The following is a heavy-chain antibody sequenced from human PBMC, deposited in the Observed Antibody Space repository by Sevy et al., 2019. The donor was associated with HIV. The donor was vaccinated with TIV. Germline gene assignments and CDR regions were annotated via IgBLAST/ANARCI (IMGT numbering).Heavy chain of an antibody. D-gene: IGHD3-3*01. J-gene: IGHJ6*02. CDR3: ARSPRLFGVGGAGYGMDV. V-gene: IGHV3-53*01. Sequence: GGSLRLSCAASGFTVSSNYMSWVRQAPGKGLEWVSVIYSGGSTYYADSVKGRFTISRDNSKNTLYLQMNSLRAEDTAVYYCARSPRLFGVGGAGYGMDVWGQGTTVTVSS. CDR1: GFTVSSNY. CDR2: IYSGGST.